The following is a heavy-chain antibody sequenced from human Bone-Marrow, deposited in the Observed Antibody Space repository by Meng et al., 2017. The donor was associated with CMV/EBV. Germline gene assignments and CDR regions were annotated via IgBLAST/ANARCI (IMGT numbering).Heavy chain of an antibody. D-gene: IGHD1-26*01. V-gene: IGHV1-2*02. Sequence: ASVKVTCKDSGYTFTGYSMYWVRQAPGQGLEWMGWINPNSGGTNCAQKFQGRVTMTRDTSISTAYMELSSLRSDDTAVYYFARRIGGSFHYGMDVWGQGTTVTVSS. J-gene: IGHJ6*02. CDR2: INPNSGGT. CDR3: ARRIGGSFHYGMDV. CDR1: GYTFTGYS.